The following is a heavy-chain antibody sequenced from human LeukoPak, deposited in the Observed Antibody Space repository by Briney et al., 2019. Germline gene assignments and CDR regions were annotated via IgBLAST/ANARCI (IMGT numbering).Heavy chain of an antibody. CDR2: ISYDGSNK. J-gene: IGHJ6*02. CDR1: GFTFSSHA. V-gene: IGHV3-30*04. CDR3: AREALYYDFWSGYYSYYYYGMDV. D-gene: IGHD3-3*01. Sequence: QPGGSLRLSCAASGFTFSSHAMHWVRQAPGKGLEWVAVISYDGSNKYYADFVKGRFTISRDNSKNTLYLQMNSLRAEDTAVYYCAREALYYDFWSGYYSYYYYGMDVWGQGTTVTVSS.